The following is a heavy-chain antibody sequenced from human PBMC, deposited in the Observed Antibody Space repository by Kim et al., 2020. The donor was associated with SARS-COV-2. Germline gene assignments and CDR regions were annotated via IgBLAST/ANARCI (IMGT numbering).Heavy chain of an antibody. CDR3: ARGRRHGSGNWGYWFDP. D-gene: IGHD3-10*01. V-gene: IGHV4-34*01. Sequence: KSRFTISVDTSTNQFSLKLSSVTAADTAVYYCARGRRHGSGNWGYWFDPWGQGTLVTVSS. J-gene: IGHJ5*02.